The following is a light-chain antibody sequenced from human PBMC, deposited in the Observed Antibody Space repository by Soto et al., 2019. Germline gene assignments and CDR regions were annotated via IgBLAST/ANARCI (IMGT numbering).Light chain of an antibody. CDR2: DVG. J-gene: IGLJ2*01. Sequence: QSVPTQPASASGSPGQSITISCTGTSSDVGGYNYVSWYQQHPGKAPKLMISDVGNRPSGVSNRFSASKSGNTASLTISGLQAEDEADYYCSSYTSGSTVVFGGGTKLTVL. CDR3: SSYTSGSTVV. CDR1: SSDVGGYNY. V-gene: IGLV2-14*03.